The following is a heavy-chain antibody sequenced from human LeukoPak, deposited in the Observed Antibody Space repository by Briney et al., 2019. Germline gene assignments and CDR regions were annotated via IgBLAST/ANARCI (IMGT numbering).Heavy chain of an antibody. CDR2: INTNGRST. CDR1: SFTFSLYW. J-gene: IGHJ4*02. V-gene: IGHV3-74*01. CDR3: ARDTSSNSAFDY. Sequence: GGSLRLSCAASSFTFSLYWMHWVRQAPGKGLVWVSRINTNGRSTTYADSVKGRFTISRDNAKNTLYLQMNSLRAEDTAVYYCARDTSSNSAFDYWGQGILVTVSP. D-gene: IGHD2-2*01.